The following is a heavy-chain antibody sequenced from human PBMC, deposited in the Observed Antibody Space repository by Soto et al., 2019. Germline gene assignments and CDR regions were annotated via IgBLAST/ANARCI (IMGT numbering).Heavy chain of an antibody. CDR2: IYHSGST. CDR3: AKLSSSWSWNFDY. J-gene: IGHJ4*02. Sequence: QVQLQESGPGLVKPSGTLSLTCAVSGGSISSSNWWSWVRQPPGKGLGWIGEIYHSGSTNYNPSLKSRVTISVDKSKNQFSLKLSSVTAANTAVYYCAKLSSSWSWNFDYWGQGTLVTVSS. CDR1: GGSISSSNW. V-gene: IGHV4-4*02. D-gene: IGHD6-13*01.